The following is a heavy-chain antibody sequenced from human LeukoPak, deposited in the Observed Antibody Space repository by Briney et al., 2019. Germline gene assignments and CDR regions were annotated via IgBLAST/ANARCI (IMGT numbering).Heavy chain of an antibody. J-gene: IGHJ5*02. CDR3: ARGSYGEQDWFDP. CDR1: VGSSRGYY. CDR2: INHSGST. Sequence: PSETLSLTPAVYVGSSRGYYWSSIRQPPGKGLEWIGEINHSGSTNYNPSTKSRVTISVDTSTKQFSLKLSSVTAADTAVYYCARGSYGEQDWFDPWGQGTLVTVSS. V-gene: IGHV4-34*01. D-gene: IGHD4-17*01.